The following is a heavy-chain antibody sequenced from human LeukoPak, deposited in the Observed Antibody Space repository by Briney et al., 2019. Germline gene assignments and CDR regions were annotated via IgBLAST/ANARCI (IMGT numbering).Heavy chain of an antibody. Sequence: PGGSLRLSCAASGFTVSSSHMTWVRPAPGKGLEWVSIYSGGSTYYADSVQGRFTISRDNSKNMLYLQMNSLRAEDMAVYYCAKVQGIVVVPAAMSYYYYGMDVWGQGTTVTVSS. CDR3: AKVQGIVVVPAAMSYYYYGMDV. J-gene: IGHJ6*02. V-gene: IGHV3-66*01. CDR1: GFTVSSSH. CDR2: YSGGST. D-gene: IGHD2-2*01.